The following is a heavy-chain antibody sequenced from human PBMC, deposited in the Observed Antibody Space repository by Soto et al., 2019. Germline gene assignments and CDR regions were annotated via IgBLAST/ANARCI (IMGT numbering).Heavy chain of an antibody. V-gene: IGHV3-23*01. CDR2: ISGSGDST. D-gene: IGHD6-19*01. CDR1: GFTFSTYG. Sequence: EVQVLESGGGLVQPGGSLRLSCAASGFTFSTYGMSWVRQAPGKGLKWVSGISGSGDSTYYADSVKGRFTISRDNSKNTLYLQMNSLRAEDKAVYYCSKRTLAVAGLIDCWGQGTLVTISS. J-gene: IGHJ4*02. CDR3: SKRTLAVAGLIDC.